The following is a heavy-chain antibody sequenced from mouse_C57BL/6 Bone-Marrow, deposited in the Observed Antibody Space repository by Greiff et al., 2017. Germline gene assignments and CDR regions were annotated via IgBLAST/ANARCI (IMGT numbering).Heavy chain of an antibody. CDR1: GYNFTSYW. Sequence: QVQLQQPGAELVKPGASVKMSCKASGYNFTSYWITWVKQRPGQGLEWIGDNYPGSGSTNYNEKFKSKATLTVDTSSSTAYMQLRRLTSEDSAVYYCARVTTDFPFFDYWGQGTTLTVSS. CDR2: NYPGSGST. J-gene: IGHJ2*01. D-gene: IGHD2-12*01. CDR3: ARVTTDFPFFDY. V-gene: IGHV1-55*01.